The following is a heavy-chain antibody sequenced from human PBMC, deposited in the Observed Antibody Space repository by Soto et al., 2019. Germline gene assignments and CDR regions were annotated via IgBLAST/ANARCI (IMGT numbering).Heavy chain of an antibody. J-gene: IGHJ3*02. CDR2: ISAYNGNT. V-gene: IGHV1-18*01. Sequence: GASVKVSCKASGYTFISYGISWVRQAPGQGLEWMGWISAYNGNTNYAQKLQGRVTMTTDTSTSTAYMELRSLRSDDTAVYYCARDEGNDYGDLDAFDIWGQGPVVTVSS. CDR1: GYTFISYG. D-gene: IGHD4-17*01. CDR3: ARDEGNDYGDLDAFDI.